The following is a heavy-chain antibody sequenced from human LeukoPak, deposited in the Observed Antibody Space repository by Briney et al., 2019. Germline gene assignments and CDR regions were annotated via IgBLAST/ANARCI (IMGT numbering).Heavy chain of an antibody. Sequence: ASVKVSCKXSGYTFATYGISWVRQVPGQGLEWMGWVSDHNDSPNYARKFKDRVTMTADKYTSTAYLELRSLRSDDTGVYYCARDWDQRSDCFDPWGQGTLVTVSS. D-gene: IGHD1-26*01. CDR1: GYTFATYG. V-gene: IGHV1-18*01. CDR3: ARDWDQRSDCFDP. J-gene: IGHJ5*02. CDR2: VSDHNDSP.